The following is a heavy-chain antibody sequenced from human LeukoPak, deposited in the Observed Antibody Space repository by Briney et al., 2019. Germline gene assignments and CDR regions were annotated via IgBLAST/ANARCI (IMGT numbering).Heavy chain of an antibody. Sequence: SETLSLTCVVSGGSISSSNWWSWVRPPPGKGLEWIGEIYHTGSTNYNPSLKSRVTISVDKSKNQVSLKLSSVTAADTAVYYCARAFNYDSSGYPGAWGQGTLVTVSS. CDR2: IYHTGST. V-gene: IGHV4-4*02. CDR1: GGSISSSNW. J-gene: IGHJ5*02. D-gene: IGHD3-22*01. CDR3: ARAFNYDSSGYPGA.